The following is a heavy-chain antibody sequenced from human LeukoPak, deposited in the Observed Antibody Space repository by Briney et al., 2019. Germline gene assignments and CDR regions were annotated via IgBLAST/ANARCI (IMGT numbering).Heavy chain of an antibody. Sequence: PGGSLRLSCAASGFTFSSYGMHWVRQAPGKGLEWVSYISSGGSTIYYADSVKGRFTISRDNAKNSLYLQMNSLRAEDTAVYYCTRAGWYHPFGYWGQGTLVTVSS. V-gene: IGHV3-48*04. CDR1: GFTFSSYG. CDR2: ISSGGSTI. D-gene: IGHD6-19*01. J-gene: IGHJ4*02. CDR3: TRAGWYHPFGY.